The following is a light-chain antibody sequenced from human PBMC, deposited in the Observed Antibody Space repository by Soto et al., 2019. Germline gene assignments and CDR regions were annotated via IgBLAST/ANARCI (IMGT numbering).Light chain of an antibody. Sequence: EMVLTQSPGPLSLSPGERATLSCRASQSVSSSYLAWYQQKPGQAPRLLIYGASSRYTGIPDRFSGSGSGTDFTLTISRLEPEDFAVYYCQQYGSSPPTFGQGTRLEIK. CDR3: QQYGSSPPT. V-gene: IGKV3-20*01. CDR2: GAS. J-gene: IGKJ5*01. CDR1: QSVSSSY.